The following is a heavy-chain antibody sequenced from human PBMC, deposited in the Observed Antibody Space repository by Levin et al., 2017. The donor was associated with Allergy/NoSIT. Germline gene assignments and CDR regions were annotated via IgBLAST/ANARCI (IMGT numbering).Heavy chain of an antibody. Sequence: PGGSLRLSCAVSGFSFAIHAMSWVRQAPGEGLEWVSGISGSGGSTYYAESVKGRFTISRDNSKNTLYLQMNSLRAEANALYYCAKDLELLEWLGYFDSWGQGTLVTVSS. V-gene: IGHV3-23*01. D-gene: IGHD3-3*02. CDR2: ISGSGGST. J-gene: IGHJ4*02. CDR1: GFSFAIHA. CDR3: AKDLELLEWLGYFDS.